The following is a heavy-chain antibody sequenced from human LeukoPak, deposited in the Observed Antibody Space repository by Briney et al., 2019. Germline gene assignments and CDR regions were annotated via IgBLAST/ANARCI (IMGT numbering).Heavy chain of an antibody. J-gene: IGHJ4*02. CDR2: ISSSSSYI. V-gene: IGHV3-21*01. Sequence: PGGSLRLSCAASGFTFSSYSMNWVRQAPGKGLEWVSSISSSSSYIYYADSVKGRFTISRDNAKNSLYLQMNSLRAEDTAVYYCARDRRYCSGGSCSNDYWGQGTLVTVSS. D-gene: IGHD2-15*01. CDR1: GFTFSSYS. CDR3: ARDRRYCSGGSCSNDY.